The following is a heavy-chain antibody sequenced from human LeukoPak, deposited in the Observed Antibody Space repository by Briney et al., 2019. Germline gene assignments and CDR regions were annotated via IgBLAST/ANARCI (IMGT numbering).Heavy chain of an antibody. D-gene: IGHD5-24*01. CDR1: AVSISSGSYY. J-gene: IGHJ4*02. CDR2: IYTSGST. Sequence: SETLSLTXTVSAVSISSGSYYWSWIRQPAGQGLEWIGRIYTSGSTNYNPSLKSRVTISVDTSKNQFSLKLSSVTAADTAVYYCARRSRDGYSSFDYWGQGTLVTVSS. CDR3: ARRSRDGYSSFDY. V-gene: IGHV4-61*02.